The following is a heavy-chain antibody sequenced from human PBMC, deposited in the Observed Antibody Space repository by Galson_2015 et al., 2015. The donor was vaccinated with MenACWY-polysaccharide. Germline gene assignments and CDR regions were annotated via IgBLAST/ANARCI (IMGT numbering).Heavy chain of an antibody. D-gene: IGHD1-26*01. V-gene: IGHV4-61*01. CDR3: AREPTYSGSFGWFDP. Sequence: ETLSLTCTVSGGSVTSDNDYWGWLRQPPGKGLEWIGYMSYSGRGNSNPSLRSRVTISLDPSKNQFSLRLTSVTAADTAMYYCAREPTYSGSFGWFDPWGQGTLVTVSS. CDR2: MSYSGRG. CDR1: GGSVTSDNDY. J-gene: IGHJ5*02.